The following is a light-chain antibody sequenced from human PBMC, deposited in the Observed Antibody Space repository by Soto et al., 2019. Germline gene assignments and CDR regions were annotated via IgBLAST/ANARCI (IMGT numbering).Light chain of an antibody. Sequence: EIVMTQSPATLSVSPGERATLSCRASQSVSSNLAWYQQKPGQAPRLLIYGASTRATGIPSRFSGSGSGTEFTRPISSLQSADFAVYCCQQYNTWPWTFGQGTKVEIK. CDR2: GAS. J-gene: IGKJ1*01. V-gene: IGKV3-15*01. CDR3: QQYNTWPWT. CDR1: QSVSSN.